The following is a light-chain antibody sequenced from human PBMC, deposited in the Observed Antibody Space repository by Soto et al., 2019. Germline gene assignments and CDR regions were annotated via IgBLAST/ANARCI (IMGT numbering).Light chain of an antibody. CDR2: EVT. CDR3: SSYAASNNFYFV. J-gene: IGLJ3*02. V-gene: IGLV2-8*01. CDR1: SSDVGGYNY. Sequence: QSVLTQPPSASGSPGQSVTISCTGTSSDVGGYNYVPWYQQYPGRAPKLMIYEVTKRPSGVPDRFSGSKSGNTASLTVSGLQAEDEADYYCSSYAASNNFYFVFGGGTQLTVL.